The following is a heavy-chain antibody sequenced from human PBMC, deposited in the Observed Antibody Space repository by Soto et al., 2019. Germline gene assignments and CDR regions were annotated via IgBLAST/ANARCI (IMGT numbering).Heavy chain of an antibody. Sequence: QVQLVQSGAEVKKPGSSVKVSCKASGGTFSSYAISWVRQAPGQGLEWMGGIIPIFGTANYAQKFQGRVTITADEATSKAYMELSSLRSEDTAVYYCASGARYCSSTSCYSYGMDVGGQGTTVTVSS. J-gene: IGHJ6*02. CDR3: ASGARYCSSTSCYSYGMDV. D-gene: IGHD2-2*01. CDR1: GGTFSSYA. CDR2: IIPIFGTA. V-gene: IGHV1-69*01.